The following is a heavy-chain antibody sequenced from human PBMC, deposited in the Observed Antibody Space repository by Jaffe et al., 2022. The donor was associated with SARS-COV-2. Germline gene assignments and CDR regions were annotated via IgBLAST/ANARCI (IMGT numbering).Heavy chain of an antibody. D-gene: IGHD3-22*01. V-gene: IGHV3-23*01. Sequence: EVQLLESGGGLVQPGGSLRLSCAASGFTFSNYIITWVRQAPGKGLEWVSGITSGGDNTYYADSVKGRFTISRDNSMDTLYLQMNSLRAEDTAVYYCAKDPRRSYDSSGYYAYFDLWGRGTLVTVSS. CDR2: ITSGGDNT. J-gene: IGHJ2*01. CDR1: GFTFSNYI. CDR3: AKDPRRSYDSSGYYAYFDL.